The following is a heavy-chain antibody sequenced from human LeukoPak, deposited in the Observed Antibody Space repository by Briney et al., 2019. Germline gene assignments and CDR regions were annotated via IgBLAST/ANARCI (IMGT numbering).Heavy chain of an antibody. Sequence: ASVKVSCKASGYTFTSYDINWVRQATGQGLEWMGWMNPNSGNTGYAQKFQGRVTMTRNTSISTAYMELSSLRSEDTAVYYCARGRNVVVAAATLLGYWGQGTLVTVSS. CDR2: MNPNSGNT. D-gene: IGHD2-15*01. CDR1: GYTFTSYD. J-gene: IGHJ4*02. CDR3: ARGRNVVVAAATLLGY. V-gene: IGHV1-8*01.